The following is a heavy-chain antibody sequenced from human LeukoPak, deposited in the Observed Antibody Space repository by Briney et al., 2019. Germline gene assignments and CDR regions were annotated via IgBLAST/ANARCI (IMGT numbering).Heavy chain of an antibody. CDR1: GYSFTGYY. V-gene: IGHV1-2*02. Sequence: GASVKVSCKASGYSFTGYYMHWLRQAPGQGLEWMGWINPNSGGTNYAQKFQGRVTMTRDTSISTAYMDLSTLTSDAMAVYYCASGMSYYCDNWGDGTPVTVSS. CDR3: ASGMSYYCDN. J-gene: IGHJ4*01. CDR2: INPNSGGT. D-gene: IGHD5/OR15-5a*01.